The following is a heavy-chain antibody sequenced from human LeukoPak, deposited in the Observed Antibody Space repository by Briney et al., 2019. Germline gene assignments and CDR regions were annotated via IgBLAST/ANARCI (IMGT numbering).Heavy chain of an antibody. D-gene: IGHD3-3*01. CDR3: ARGPSKIYYDFWSGYYTGCGAFDI. CDR1: GGSISNGTSY. V-gene: IGHV4-61*10. J-gene: IGHJ3*02. CDR2: IYSSGST. Sequence: SETLSLTCTVSGGSISNGTSYWTWIRQPAGKSLEWLGRIYSSGSTNYNPSLKSRVTISADTSKNQFSLKLSSVTAADTAVYYCARGPSKIYYDFWSGYYTGCGAFDIWGQGTMVTVSS.